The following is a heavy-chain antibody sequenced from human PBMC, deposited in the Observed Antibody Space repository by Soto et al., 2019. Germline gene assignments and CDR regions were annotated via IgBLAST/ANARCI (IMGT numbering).Heavy chain of an antibody. V-gene: IGHV4-30-2*01. D-gene: IGHD2-15*01. Sequence: QLPLQESGSVLVKPSQTLSLTCAVSGGAISSGGYSWSWIRQPPGKGLECIGYIYHSGSTYYNPSLKGRVTISVDRSKNQFYLKLSSVTAADAAVYYCASGYCSGGRCFDGVDPWGQGTLVTVSS. CDR2: IYHSGST. CDR3: ASGYCSGGRCFDGVDP. J-gene: IGHJ5*02. CDR1: GGAISSGGYS.